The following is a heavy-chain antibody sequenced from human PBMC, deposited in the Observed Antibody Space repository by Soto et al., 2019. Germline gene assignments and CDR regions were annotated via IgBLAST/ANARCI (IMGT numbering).Heavy chain of an antibody. V-gene: IGHV4-30-4*01. CDR1: GGSISSGDYY. CDR3: ARLWIQLWANDY. Sequence: PSETLSLTCTVSGGSISSGDYYWSWIRQPPGKGLEWIGYIYYSGSTYYNPSLKSRVTISVDTSKNQFSLKLSSVTAADTAVYYCARLWIQLWANDYWGQGTLVTVSS. D-gene: IGHD5-18*01. CDR2: IYYSGST. J-gene: IGHJ4*02.